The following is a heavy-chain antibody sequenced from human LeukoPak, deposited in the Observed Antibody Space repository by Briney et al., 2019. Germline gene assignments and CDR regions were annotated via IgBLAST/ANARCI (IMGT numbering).Heavy chain of an antibody. Sequence: GRSLRLSCAASGFTFSSYGMHWVRQAPGKGLEWVAVISYDGSNKYYADSVKGRFTISRDNSKNTLYLQMNSLRDEDTAVYYCARDPYGGNWFDPWGQGTLVTVSS. CDR3: ARDPYGGNWFDP. J-gene: IGHJ5*02. CDR2: ISYDGSNK. CDR1: GFTFSSYG. D-gene: IGHD3-10*01. V-gene: IGHV3-30*03.